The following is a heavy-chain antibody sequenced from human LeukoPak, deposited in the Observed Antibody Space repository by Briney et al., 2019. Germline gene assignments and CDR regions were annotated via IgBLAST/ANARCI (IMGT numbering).Heavy chain of an antibody. CDR2: ISAYNGNT. Sequence: ASVNVSCKASGYTFTSYGISWVRQAPGQGLEWMGWISAYNGNTNYAQKFQGRVTITADESTSTAYMELSSLRSEDTAVYYCARGGGYCSSTSCYVWDYWGQGTLVTVSS. CDR1: GYTFTSYG. CDR3: ARGGGYCSSTSCYVWDY. V-gene: IGHV1-18*01. D-gene: IGHD2-2*01. J-gene: IGHJ4*02.